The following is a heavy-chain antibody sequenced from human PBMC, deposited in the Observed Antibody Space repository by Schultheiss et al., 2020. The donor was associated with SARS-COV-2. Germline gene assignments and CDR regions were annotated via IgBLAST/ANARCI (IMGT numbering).Heavy chain of an antibody. CDR2: ISYDGTNT. V-gene: IGHV3-30-3*01. Sequence: GGSLRLSCAASGFNFRTYAMHWVRQAPGKGLEWVAVISYDGTNTYYADSVKGRFTISRDNSKNTLFLQMNSLRGEDTAVYYCARGGGFIYHVLDVWGQGTTVTVSS. D-gene: IGHD3-16*01. J-gene: IGHJ6*02. CDR3: ARGGGFIYHVLDV. CDR1: GFNFRTYA.